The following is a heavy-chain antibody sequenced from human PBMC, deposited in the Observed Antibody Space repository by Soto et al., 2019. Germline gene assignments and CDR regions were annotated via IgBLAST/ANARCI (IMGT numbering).Heavy chain of an antibody. CDR3: ARGIKYGGNVDAFDI. D-gene: IGHD2-15*01. CDR1: GGTFSSYA. V-gene: IGHV1-69*13. CDR2: IIPIFGTA. Sequence: SVKVSCKASGGTFSSYAISWVRQAPGQGLEWMGGIIPIFGTANYAQKFQGRVTITADESTSTAYMELSSLRSEDTAVYYCARGIKYGGNVDAFDIWGQGTMVTVSS. J-gene: IGHJ3*02.